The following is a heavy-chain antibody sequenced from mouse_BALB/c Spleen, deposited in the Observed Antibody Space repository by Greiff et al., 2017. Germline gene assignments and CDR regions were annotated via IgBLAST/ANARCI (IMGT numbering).Heavy chain of an antibody. V-gene: IGHV3-8*02. Sequence: EVQVVESGPSLVKPSQTLSLTCSVTGDSITSGYWNWIRKFPGNKLEYMGYISYSGSTYYNPSLKSRISITRDTSKNQYYLQLNSVTTEDTATYYCARGHYGSSYYYAMDYWGQGTSVTVSS. CDR3: ARGHYGSSYYYAMDY. J-gene: IGHJ4*01. CDR1: GDSITSGY. D-gene: IGHD1-1*01. CDR2: ISYSGST.